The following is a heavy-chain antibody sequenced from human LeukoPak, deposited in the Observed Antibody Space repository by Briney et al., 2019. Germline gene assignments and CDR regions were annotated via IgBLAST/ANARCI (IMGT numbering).Heavy chain of an antibody. CDR1: GYSFTSYW. J-gene: IGHJ4*02. V-gene: IGHV5-51*01. Sequence: GESLKISCKGSGYSFTSYWIGWVRQMPGKGLEWMGIIYPGDSDTRYSPSFQGQVTISADKSISTAYLQRSSLKASDTAMYYCAVVLGYCSSTSCYDFDYWGQGTLVTVSS. D-gene: IGHD2-2*01. CDR3: AVVLGYCSSTSCYDFDY. CDR2: IYPGDSDT.